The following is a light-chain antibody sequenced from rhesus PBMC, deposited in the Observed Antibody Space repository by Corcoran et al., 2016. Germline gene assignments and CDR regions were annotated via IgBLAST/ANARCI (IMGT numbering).Light chain of an antibody. CDR2: LIS. J-gene: IGKJ1*01. Sequence: DIVLTQAPISLPVTLGEPASISCRSSESLLHSDGKTYLDWYLQRPGQSPQLIIFLISRRASGVPDRFSGRGSGTDFKLKISRVEAEDVGIYYCMQGLRSPWTFGQGTKVEI. CDR1: ESLLHSDGKTY. CDR3: MQGLRSPWT. V-gene: IGKV2-82*01.